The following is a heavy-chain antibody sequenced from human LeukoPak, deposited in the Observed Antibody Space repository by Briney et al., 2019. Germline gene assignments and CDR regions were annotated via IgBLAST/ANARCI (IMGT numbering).Heavy chain of an antibody. CDR1: GGTFSSYA. CDR2: IIPIFGTA. D-gene: IGHD1-26*01. CDR3: ARTFLVGATTAYYYYYMDV. V-gene: IGHV1-69*13. J-gene: IGHJ6*03. Sequence: SVKVSCKASGGTFSSYAISWVRQAPGQGLEWMGGIIPIFGTANYAQKFQGRVTITADESTSTACMELSSLRSEDTAVYYCARTFLVGATTAYYYYYMDVWGKGTTVTVSS.